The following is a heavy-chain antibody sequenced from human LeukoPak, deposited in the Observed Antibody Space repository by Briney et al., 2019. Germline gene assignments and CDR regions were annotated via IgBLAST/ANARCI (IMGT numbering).Heavy chain of an antibody. CDR2: INTDGSST. CDR1: GFTFSSYW. CDR3: AKDLYYYYYVDV. Sequence: GGSLRLSCAASGFTFSSYWMHWVRQAPGKGLVWVSRINTDGSSTSYADSVKGRFTISRDNAKNTLYLQMNSLRAEDTAVYYCAKDLYYYYYVDVWGKGTTVTVSS. J-gene: IGHJ6*03. V-gene: IGHV3-74*01.